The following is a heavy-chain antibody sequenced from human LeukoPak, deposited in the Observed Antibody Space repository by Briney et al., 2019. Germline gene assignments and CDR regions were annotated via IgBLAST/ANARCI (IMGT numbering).Heavy chain of an antibody. V-gene: IGHV1-8*02. CDR3: ARERIAAASHFDY. D-gene: IGHD6-13*01. CDR1: GYTFTGYY. J-gene: IGHJ4*02. Sequence: ASVKVSCKASGYTFTGYYMHWVRQAPGQGLEWMGWMNPNSGNTGYAQKFQGRVTMTRDTSTSTVYMELSSLRSEDTAVYYCARERIAAASHFDYWGQGTLVTVSS. CDR2: MNPNSGNT.